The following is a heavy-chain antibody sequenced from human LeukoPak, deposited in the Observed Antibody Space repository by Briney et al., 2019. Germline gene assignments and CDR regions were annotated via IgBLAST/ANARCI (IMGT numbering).Heavy chain of an antibody. CDR2: INDSGGNT. J-gene: IGHJ4*02. Sequence: GGSLRLSCAASGFIFSSYAMSWVRQAPGKGLEWVSLINDSGGNTYYADSVEGRFTISRDNSKNTLFLQMSSLRAEDTAVYYCAKTSAGIRGGYFDYWGQGTLVTVSS. CDR3: AKTSAGIRGGYFDY. D-gene: IGHD3-10*01. CDR1: GFIFSSYA. V-gene: IGHV3-23*01.